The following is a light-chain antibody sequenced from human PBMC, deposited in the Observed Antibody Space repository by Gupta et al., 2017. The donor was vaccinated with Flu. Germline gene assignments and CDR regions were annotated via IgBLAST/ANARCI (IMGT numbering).Light chain of an antibody. CDR1: QSISYY. Sequence: IQMTQSPFSLSASVGDRITITCRASQSISYYVNWYQHKAGQAPKLLIYAASSLASGVSSRFSGSGSGTDFTLTITLLQPEDFATYYCQQSDSSLRTFGQGTRLEIK. CDR3: QQSDSSLRT. J-gene: IGKJ2*01. CDR2: AAS. V-gene: IGKV1-39*01.